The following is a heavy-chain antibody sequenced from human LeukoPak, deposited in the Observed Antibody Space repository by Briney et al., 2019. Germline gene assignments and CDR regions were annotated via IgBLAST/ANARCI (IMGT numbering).Heavy chain of an antibody. D-gene: IGHD2-8*01. CDR1: GYTFTSYG. CDR2: ISAYNGNT. V-gene: IGHV1-18*01. Sequence: GASVKVCCKASGYTFTSYGISWVRQAPGQGLEWMGWISAYNGNTNYAQKLQGRVTMTTDTSTSTAYMELRSLRSDDTAVYYCARVGCTNGVCSPNDYWGQGTLVTVSS. J-gene: IGHJ4*02. CDR3: ARVGCTNGVCSPNDY.